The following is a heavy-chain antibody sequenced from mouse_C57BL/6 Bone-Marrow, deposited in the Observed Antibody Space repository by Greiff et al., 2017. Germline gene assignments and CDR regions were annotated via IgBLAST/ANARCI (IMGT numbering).Heavy chain of an antibody. J-gene: IGHJ2*01. V-gene: IGHV5-17*01. Sequence: EVKLLESGGGLVKPGGSLKLSCAASGFTFSDYGMHWVRQAPEKGLEWVAYISSGSSTIYYADTVKGRFTISRATANNTLFLQMTSLRSEDTAMYYSVSLNGDGRDYFDDWGKGTTLTVSS. CDR3: VSLNGDGRDYFDD. CDR1: GFTFSDYG. CDR2: ISSGSSTI.